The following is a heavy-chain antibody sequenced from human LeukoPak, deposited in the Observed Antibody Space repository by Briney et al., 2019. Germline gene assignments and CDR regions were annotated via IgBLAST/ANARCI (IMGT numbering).Heavy chain of an antibody. Sequence: SETLSLTCTVAGGSISSSGYYWDWIRQPPGKGLDWIGTIHYSGTTFYKSSLESRLTMSADTSKNQFSLKLSSVTAADTAVYYCVRRVDYYGSGSYFYYDYWGQGTLVTVSS. D-gene: IGHD3-10*01. CDR2: IHYSGTT. CDR3: VRRVDYYGSGSYFYYDY. V-gene: IGHV4-39*01. CDR1: GGSISSSGYY. J-gene: IGHJ4*02.